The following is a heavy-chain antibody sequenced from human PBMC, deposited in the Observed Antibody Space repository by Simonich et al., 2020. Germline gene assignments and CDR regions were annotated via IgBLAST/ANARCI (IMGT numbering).Heavy chain of an antibody. Sequence: EVQLVESGGGLVQPGGSLRLSCAASGFTFSSYEMNWVSQAQGKGLEWVSYMNSSGITLYYADSVKGRFTISRENAKNSRYLQMNSLSAEDTAVYYCASDGAYDTVVTGAYWGQGTLVTVSS. CDR2: MNSSGITL. V-gene: IGHV3-48*03. J-gene: IGHJ4*02. D-gene: IGHD3-9*01. CDR1: GFTFSSYE. CDR3: ASDGAYDTVVTGAY.